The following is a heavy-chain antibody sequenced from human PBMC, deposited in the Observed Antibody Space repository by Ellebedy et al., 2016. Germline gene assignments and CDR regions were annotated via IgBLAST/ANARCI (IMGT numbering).Heavy chain of an antibody. CDR2: INHSGST. CDR1: GGSFSGYY. V-gene: IGHV4-34*01. Sequence: SETLSLXXAVYGGSFSGYYWSWIRQPPGKGLEWIGEINHSGSTNYNPSLKSRVTISVDTSKNQFSLKLSSVTAADTAVYYCARSSGWYGGQLDYWGQGTLVTVSS. CDR3: ARSSGWYGGQLDY. J-gene: IGHJ4*02. D-gene: IGHD6-19*01.